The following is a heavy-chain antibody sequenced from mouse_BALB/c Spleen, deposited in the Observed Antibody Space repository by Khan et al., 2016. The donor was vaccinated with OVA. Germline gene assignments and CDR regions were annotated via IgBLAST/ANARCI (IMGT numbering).Heavy chain of an antibody. J-gene: IGHJ4*01. V-gene: IGHV2-6-1*01. CDR3: ARQAYYQYNMMDY. Sequence: QVRLQQSGPGLVAPSQSLSITCTISGFSLTNYGVHWVRQPPGKGLEWLVVICSDGSTTYTSALKSRLTISNGNSKSQVFLKMNSLQTDDTAMYCCARQAYYQYNMMDYWGQGTSVTVSS. CDR1: GFSLTNYG. D-gene: IGHD2-10*01. CDR2: ICSDGST.